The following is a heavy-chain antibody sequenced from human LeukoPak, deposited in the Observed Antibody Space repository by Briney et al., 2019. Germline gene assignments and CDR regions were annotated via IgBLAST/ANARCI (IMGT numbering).Heavy chain of an antibody. CDR2: VRPGGGST. CDR1: GYTFTSYY. D-gene: IGHD3-22*01. CDR3: AKYYYDSYEGYYFDY. V-gene: IGHV1-46*03. J-gene: IGHJ4*02. Sequence: ASVRVSCKASGYTFTSYYIHWVRQAPGQGLEWMGIVRPGGGSTGYAQKFQGRVTMTRDTSTSTVYLELSSLRSEDTAVYYCAKYYYDSYEGYYFDYWGQGTLVTVSS.